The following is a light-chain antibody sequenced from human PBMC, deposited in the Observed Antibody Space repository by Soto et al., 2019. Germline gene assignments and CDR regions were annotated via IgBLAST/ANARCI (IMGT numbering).Light chain of an antibody. V-gene: IGKV3-20*01. CDR2: GAS. Sequence: EIGLTRGPGTGSLSPGGRATLSCGVSQSFMSSHLAWYQQKPGQAPRLLMFGASSRATGIPDRFSGSGSGTDFTLTISRLEPEDFAVYYCQQYSTSRGTFGQGTKVDNK. CDR1: QSFMSSH. CDR3: QQYSTSRGT. J-gene: IGKJ1*01.